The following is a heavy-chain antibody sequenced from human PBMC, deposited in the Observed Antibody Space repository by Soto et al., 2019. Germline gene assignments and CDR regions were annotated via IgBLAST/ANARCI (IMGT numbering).Heavy chain of an antibody. D-gene: IGHD6-13*01. Sequence: EVQLVESGGGLVQPGGSLRLSCAASGFTFSSYWMHWVRQAPGKGLVWVSRINSDGSSTSYADSVKGRFTISRDNDKNTLYLQMNSLRAEDTAVYYCARARAIAAAGISGFDPWGQGTLVTVSS. CDR2: INSDGSST. CDR1: GFTFSSYW. CDR3: ARARAIAAAGISGFDP. J-gene: IGHJ5*02. V-gene: IGHV3-74*01.